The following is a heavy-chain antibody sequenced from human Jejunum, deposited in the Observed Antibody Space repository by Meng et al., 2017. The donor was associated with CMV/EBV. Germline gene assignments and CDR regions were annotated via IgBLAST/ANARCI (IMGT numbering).Heavy chain of an antibody. D-gene: IGHD3-22*01. CDR3: ARDVYYVSSGFFGREDY. CDR2: IKNDGSEK. V-gene: IGHV3-7*01. J-gene: IGHJ4*02. Sequence: FSNYWMNWVRQAPGKGLEWVDKIKNDGSEKYYVNSVEGRFTISRDNAKNSLYLQMNSLRAEDTAVYYCARDVYYVSSGFFGREDYWGQGTLVTVSS. CDR1: FSNYW.